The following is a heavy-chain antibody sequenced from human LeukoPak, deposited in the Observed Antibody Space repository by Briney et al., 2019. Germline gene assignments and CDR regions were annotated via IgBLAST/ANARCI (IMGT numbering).Heavy chain of an antibody. V-gene: IGHV3-23*01. CDR3: ARDSYLRYFDPGWFDP. Sequence: PGGSLRLSCAASEFTFSDYGMSWVRQAPGKGLEWVSGISGSGVSKYYADSVKGRFTISRDNAKNSLYLQMNSLRAEDTAVYYCARDSYLRYFDPGWFDPWGQGTLVTVSS. CDR2: ISGSGVSK. D-gene: IGHD3-9*01. J-gene: IGHJ5*02. CDR1: EFTFSDYG.